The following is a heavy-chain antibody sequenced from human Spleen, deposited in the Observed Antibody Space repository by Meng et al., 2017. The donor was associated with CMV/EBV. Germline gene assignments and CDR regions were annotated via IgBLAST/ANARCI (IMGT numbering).Heavy chain of an antibody. J-gene: IGHJ5*02. CDR3: ARDQQHGRGWT. Sequence: TCIVSGGSISTTYYWGWFRQPPGKGLEWIGSIYYSGSTYYNPSLESRVTMSVDTSKNQFSLRLTSMTAADTAVYFCARDQQHGRGWTWGQGALVTVSS. CDR2: IYYSGST. V-gene: IGHV4-39*07. CDR1: GGSISTTYY. D-gene: IGHD6-19*01.